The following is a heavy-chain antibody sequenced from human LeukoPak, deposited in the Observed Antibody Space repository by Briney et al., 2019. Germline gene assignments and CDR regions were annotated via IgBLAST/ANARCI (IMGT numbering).Heavy chain of an antibody. D-gene: IGHD4-17*01. CDR1: GVSISSYY. J-gene: IGHJ5*02. CDR3: ARDTVTTVDP. V-gene: IGHV4-59*01. Sequence: SETLSLTCTVSGVSISSYYWSWIRQPPGKGLEWIGYIYYSGSTNYNPSLKSRVTISVDTSKNQFSLKLSSVTAADTAVYYCARDTVTTVDPWGQGTLVTVSS. CDR2: IYYSGST.